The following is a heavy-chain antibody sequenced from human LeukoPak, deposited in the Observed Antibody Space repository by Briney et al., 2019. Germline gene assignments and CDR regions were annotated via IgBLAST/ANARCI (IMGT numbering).Heavy chain of an antibody. CDR1: GGSVSAYY. V-gene: IGHV4-59*02. D-gene: IGHD6-19*01. J-gene: IGHJ4*02. CDR3: ARSYSSGWRYFDY. CDR2: VYYSGGT. Sequence: SETLSLTCTVSGGSVSAYYWNWIRQSPGKGLEWIGYVYYSGGTNYNPSLKSRVTISLDTSKNQFSLRLSSVTAADTAVYYCARSYSSGWRYFDYWGQGTLVTVSS.